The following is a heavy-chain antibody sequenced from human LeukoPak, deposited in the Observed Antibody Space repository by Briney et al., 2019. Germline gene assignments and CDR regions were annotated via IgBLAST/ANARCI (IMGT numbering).Heavy chain of an antibody. CDR1: GFTFTSYV. CDR2: IFFDGTKR. V-gene: IGHV3-30*04. J-gene: IGHJ4*02. D-gene: IGHD2-15*01. CDR3: ARDHGCSGGACYFFDY. Sequence: GRSLSLSCAASGFTFTSYVIHWVRQAPGKGVEWVAVIFFDGTKRYYADSVKGRFTISRDNSRNTVSLEMNSLKPEDTAIYYCARDHGCSGGACYFFDYWGQGALVTVSS.